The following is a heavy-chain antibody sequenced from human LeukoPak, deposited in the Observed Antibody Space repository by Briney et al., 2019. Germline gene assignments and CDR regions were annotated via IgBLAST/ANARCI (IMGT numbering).Heavy chain of an antibody. J-gene: IGHJ4*02. CDR2: IGIRGDT. CDR3: ARGGIQVSGIDEFDY. CDR1: GFTFINYD. Sequence: GGSLRLSCAASGFTFINYDMHWVRQVIGKGLEWVSAIGIRGDTHYSGSVKGRFTISRENAESSFYLQMNSLRAEDTAVYYSARGGIQVSGIDEFDYWGQGTLVTVSS. D-gene: IGHD6-19*01. V-gene: IGHV3-13*01.